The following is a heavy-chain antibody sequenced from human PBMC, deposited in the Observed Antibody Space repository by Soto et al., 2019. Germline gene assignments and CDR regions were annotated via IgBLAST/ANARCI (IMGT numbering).Heavy chain of an antibody. Sequence: GGSLRLSCAASGFTVSSNYMSWVRQAPGKGLEWVSVIYSGGSTYYADSVKGRFTISRDNSKNTLYLQMNSLRAEDTAVYYCARDLKYYYGSGSYYNSVLWGQGTLVTVSS. CDR2: IYSGGST. CDR3: ARDLKYYYGSGSYYNSVL. D-gene: IGHD3-10*01. CDR1: GFTVSSNY. J-gene: IGHJ4*02. V-gene: IGHV3-66*01.